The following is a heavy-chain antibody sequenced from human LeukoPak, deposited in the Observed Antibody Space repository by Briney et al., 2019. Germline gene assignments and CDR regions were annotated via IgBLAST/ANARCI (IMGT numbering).Heavy chain of an antibody. CDR1: GDSISSYY. CDR3: ARQYYDYVWGSYRDLYYFDY. Sequence: SETLSLTCTVSGDSISSYYWSWIRQPPGKGLEWIGCIYYSGSTNYNPSLKSRVTISVDTSKNQFSLKLSSVTAADTAVYYCARQYYDYVWGSYRDLYYFDYWGQGTLVTVSS. CDR2: IYYSGST. V-gene: IGHV4-59*08. J-gene: IGHJ4*02. D-gene: IGHD3-16*02.